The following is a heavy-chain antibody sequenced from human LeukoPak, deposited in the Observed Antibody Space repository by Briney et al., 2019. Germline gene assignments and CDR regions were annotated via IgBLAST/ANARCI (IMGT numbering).Heavy chain of an antibody. CDR3: ARDTLYSYGYDY. CDR1: GYTFTGYY. Sequence: GASVKVSCKASGYTFTGYYMHWVRQAPGQGLEWMGWINPNSGGTNYAQKFQGRVTMTRDTSISTAYKELSSLRSDDTALYYCARDTLYSYGYDYWGQGTLVTVSS. V-gene: IGHV1-2*02. J-gene: IGHJ4*02. D-gene: IGHD5-18*01. CDR2: INPNSGGT.